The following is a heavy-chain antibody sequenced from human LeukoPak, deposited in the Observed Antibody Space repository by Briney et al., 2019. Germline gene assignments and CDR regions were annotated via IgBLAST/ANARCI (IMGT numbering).Heavy chain of an antibody. D-gene: IGHD3-22*01. Sequence: GRSLRLSCAASGFTFDDYAMHWVRQAPGKGLEWVSGISGSGDNTYYADSVKGRFTISRDNSKNTLYVQVNSLGTEDTAAYYCAKGSYYDSSGSFYFDYWGQGTLVTVSS. CDR3: AKGSYYDSSGSFYFDY. CDR2: ISGSGDNT. V-gene: IGHV3-23*01. J-gene: IGHJ4*02. CDR1: GFTFDDYA.